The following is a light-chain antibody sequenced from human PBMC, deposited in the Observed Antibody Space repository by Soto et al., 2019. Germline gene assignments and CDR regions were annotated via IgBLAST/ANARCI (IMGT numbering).Light chain of an antibody. Sequence: EIELTQFPGALSLSPGERVTLSCRASQTVSNTYLAWYQQKSGQAPKFLIYGASNRATGIPDRFSGSGSGTDFTLTISSLEPEDFAVYYCQQYGAFPPTFGGGTKVEIK. CDR1: QTVSNTY. V-gene: IGKV3-20*01. CDR3: QQYGAFPPT. CDR2: GAS. J-gene: IGKJ4*01.